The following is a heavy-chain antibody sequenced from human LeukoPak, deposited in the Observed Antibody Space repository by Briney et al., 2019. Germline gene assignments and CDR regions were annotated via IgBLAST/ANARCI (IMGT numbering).Heavy chain of an antibody. CDR3: ASRGGVVVPVPFQH. CDR1: GGSISSSGYY. CDR2: IYYSGST. Sequence: SENLSLTCTVSGGSISSSGYYWGWIRQPPGKGLEWIGSIYYSGSTYYNPSLKSRVTISVDTSKNQFSLKLSSVTAADTAVYYCASRGGVVVPVPFQHWGQGTLVTVSS. V-gene: IGHV4-39*01. J-gene: IGHJ1*01. D-gene: IGHD2-2*01.